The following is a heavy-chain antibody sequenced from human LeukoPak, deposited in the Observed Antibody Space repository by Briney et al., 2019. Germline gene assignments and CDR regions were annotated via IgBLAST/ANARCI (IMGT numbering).Heavy chain of an antibody. J-gene: IGHJ3*02. CDR1: GFTFSSYE. V-gene: IGHV3-53*01. D-gene: IGHD3-16*01. Sequence: GGSLRLSCAASGFTFSSYEMNWVRQAPGKGLECVSVVFSDGRTSYTDSVKGRFTISRDSSKNTLFLYLDKLRAEDTAVYYCARDGGWPGYFDIWGQGTMVTVSS. CDR3: ARDGGWPGYFDI. CDR2: VFSDGRT.